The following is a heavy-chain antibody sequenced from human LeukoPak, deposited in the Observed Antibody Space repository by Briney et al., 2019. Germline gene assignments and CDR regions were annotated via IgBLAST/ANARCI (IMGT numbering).Heavy chain of an antibody. V-gene: IGHV5-51*01. CDR3: ARLPHYYDSSGYPGTYFDY. D-gene: IGHD3-22*01. Sequence: GESLKISCKGSGYSFPNYRIAWVRQMPGKGLEWMGIIYPADSDTRYSPSFQGQVTISADKSISTAYLQWTSLKASDTAMYYCARLPHYYDSSGYPGTYFDYWGQGTLVTVSS. J-gene: IGHJ4*02. CDR1: GYSFPNYR. CDR2: IYPADSDT.